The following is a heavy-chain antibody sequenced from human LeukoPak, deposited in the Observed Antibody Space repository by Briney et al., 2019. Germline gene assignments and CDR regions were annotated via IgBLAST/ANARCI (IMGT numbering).Heavy chain of an antibody. V-gene: IGHV3-30*18. D-gene: IGHD3-10*01. CDR3: AKDNGVTMVRGATRVGMDV. J-gene: IGHJ6*02. Sequence: GRSLRLSCAASGFTFSSYGMHWVRQAPGKGLEWVAVISYDGSSKYYADSVKGRFTISRDNSKNTLYLQMNSLRAEDTAVYYCAKDNGVTMVRGATRVGMDVWGQGTTVTVSS. CDR1: GFTFSSYG. CDR2: ISYDGSSK.